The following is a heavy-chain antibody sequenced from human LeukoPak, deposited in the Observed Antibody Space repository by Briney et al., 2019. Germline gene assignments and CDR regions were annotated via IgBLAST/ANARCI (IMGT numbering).Heavy chain of an antibody. CDR3: ARSSEGRYYYDSSGFSYYYYYMDV. Sequence: SQTLSLTCTVSGGSISSGSYFWSWLRQPAGKGLEWIGRIYTTGSTNFNPSLKSRVTIFMDTSKNQVSLKVSSVTAGDTAVYYCARSSEGRYYYDSSGFSYYYYYMDVWGKGTTVTISS. V-gene: IGHV4-61*02. CDR2: IYTTGST. CDR1: GGSISSGSYF. D-gene: IGHD3-22*01. J-gene: IGHJ6*03.